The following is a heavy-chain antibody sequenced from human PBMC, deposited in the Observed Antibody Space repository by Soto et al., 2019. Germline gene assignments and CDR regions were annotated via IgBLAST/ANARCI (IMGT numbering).Heavy chain of an antibody. CDR3: AKGVPDIVVVPAANYY. V-gene: IGHV3-23*01. CDR2: ISGSGGST. J-gene: IGHJ4*02. D-gene: IGHD2-2*01. Sequence: GGSLSLSCAASGFTFSSYAMSWVRQAPGKGLEWVSAISGSGGSTYYADSVKGRFTISRDNSKNTLYLQMNSLRAEDTALYYCAKGVPDIVVVPAANYYWGQGTLVTVSS. CDR1: GFTFSSYA.